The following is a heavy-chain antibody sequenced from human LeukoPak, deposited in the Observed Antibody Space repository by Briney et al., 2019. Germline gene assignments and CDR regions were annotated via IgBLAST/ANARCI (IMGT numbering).Heavy chain of an antibody. Sequence: GESLKISFKGSGYSFTSYWIGWVRQMPGKGLEWMGIIYPGDSDTRYSPSFQGQVTISADKSISTAYLQWSSLKAPDTAMYYCARRRHFWSGYYTHLYYFDYWGQGTLVTVSS. D-gene: IGHD3-3*02. J-gene: IGHJ4*02. CDR2: IYPGDSDT. V-gene: IGHV5-51*01. CDR1: GYSFTSYW. CDR3: ARRRHFWSGYYTHLYYFDY.